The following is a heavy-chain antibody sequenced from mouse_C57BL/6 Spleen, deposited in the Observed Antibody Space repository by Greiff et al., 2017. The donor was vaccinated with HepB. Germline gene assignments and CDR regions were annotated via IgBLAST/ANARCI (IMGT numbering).Heavy chain of an antibody. V-gene: IGHV1-18*01. CDR2: INPNNGGT. Sequence: VQLQQSGPELVKPGASVKIPCKASGYTFTDYNMDWVKQSHGKSLEWIGDINPNNGGTIYNQKFKGKATLTVDKSSSTAYMELRSLTSEDTAVYYWARGSGEGNPFAYWGQGTLVTVSA. D-gene: IGHD2-1*01. CDR1: GYTFTDYN. CDR3: ARGSGEGNPFAY. J-gene: IGHJ3*01.